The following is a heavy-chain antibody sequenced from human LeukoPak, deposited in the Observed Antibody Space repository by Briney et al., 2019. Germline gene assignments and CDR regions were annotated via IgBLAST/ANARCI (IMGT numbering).Heavy chain of an antibody. CDR1: GFTFSDYY. CDR2: ISSSGSTI. V-gene: IGHV3-11*01. J-gene: IGHJ4*02. Sequence: GGSLRLSCAASGFTFSDYYMSWIRQAPGKGLEWVSYISSSGSTIHYADSVKGRFTISRDNAKNSLYLQMNSLRAEDTAVYYCAREAGYCSSTSCYKAAIDYWGQGTLVTVSS. D-gene: IGHD2-2*02. CDR3: AREAGYCSSTSCYKAAIDY.